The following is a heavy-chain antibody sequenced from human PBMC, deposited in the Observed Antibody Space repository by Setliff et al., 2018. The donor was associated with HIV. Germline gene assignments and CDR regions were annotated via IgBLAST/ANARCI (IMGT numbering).Heavy chain of an antibody. CDR2: TSYDGRTT. Sequence: SGGSLRLSCVASGFTFSSYGMHWVRQAPGKGLEWVAVTSYDGRTTYFGDSVKGRFTISRDNSKDTLYLEMNSLRSEDTAVYFCARDHTALQFWPYYFDYWGLGVQVTVSS. CDR1: GFTFSSYG. D-gene: IGHD3-3*02. V-gene: IGHV3-30*03. J-gene: IGHJ4*02. CDR3: ARDHTALQFWPYYFDY.